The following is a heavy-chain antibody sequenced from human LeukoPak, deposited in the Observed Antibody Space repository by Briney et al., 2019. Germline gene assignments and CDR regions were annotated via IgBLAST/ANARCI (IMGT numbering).Heavy chain of an antibody. Sequence: GGSLRLSCAASGFTFSSYAMSWVRQAPGKGLEWVSAISGSGGSTYYADSVKGRFTISRDNSKNTLYLQMNSLRAEDTAVYYCAKSNIVVVPAARRAEYFQHWGQGTLVTVSS. CDR3: AKSNIVVVPAARRAEYFQH. V-gene: IGHV3-23*01. CDR1: GFTFSSYA. J-gene: IGHJ1*01. D-gene: IGHD2-2*01. CDR2: ISGSGGST.